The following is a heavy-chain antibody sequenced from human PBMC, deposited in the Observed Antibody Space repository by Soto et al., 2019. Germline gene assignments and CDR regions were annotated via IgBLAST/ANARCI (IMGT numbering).Heavy chain of an antibody. V-gene: IGHV4-30-4*01. CDR3: ARWLGYGPHFDY. D-gene: IGHD5-12*01. J-gene: IGHJ4*02. CDR2: IYYSGST. CDR1: GGSISSGDYY. Sequence: QVQLQESGPGLVKPSQTLSLTCTVSGGSISSGDYYWSWIRQPPGKGLVWIGYIYYSGSTYYNPSLKSRVTISVDPSTNQCSLKLSSVTAADTAVYYCARWLGYGPHFDYWGQGTLVTVSS.